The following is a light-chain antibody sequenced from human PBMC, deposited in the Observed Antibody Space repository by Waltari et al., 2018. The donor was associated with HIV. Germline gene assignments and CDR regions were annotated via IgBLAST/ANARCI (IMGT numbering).Light chain of an antibody. V-gene: IGLV1-44*01. CDR2: NNK. CDR3: QTRGAGIVV. J-gene: IGLJ2*01. CDR1: SPNIGTYS. Sequence: QSVLTQPPSASGTPGQRVTISCSGGSPNIGTYSVNWYQQVPGTAPKLLIYNNKQWPSGVPDRFSGSKSGTSASLAISGLQSEDEGDYYCQTRGAGIVVFGGGTKLSVL.